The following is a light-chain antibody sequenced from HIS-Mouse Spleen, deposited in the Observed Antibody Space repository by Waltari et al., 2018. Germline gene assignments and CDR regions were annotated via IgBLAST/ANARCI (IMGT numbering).Light chain of an antibody. Sequence: SYELTQPPSVSVSPGQTARITCSGDALPKQYASWSQQTPGQAPVLVIYKDSERPSGIPERFSGSSSGTTVTLTISGVQAEDEADYYCQSADSSGTYQDVVFGGGTKLTVL. CDR3: QSADSSGTYQDVV. V-gene: IGLV3-25*03. CDR2: KDS. CDR1: ALPKQY. J-gene: IGLJ2*01.